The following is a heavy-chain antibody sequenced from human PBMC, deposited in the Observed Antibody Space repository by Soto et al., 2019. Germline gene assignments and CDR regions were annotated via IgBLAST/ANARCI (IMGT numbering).Heavy chain of an antibody. D-gene: IGHD3-10*01. J-gene: IGHJ4*02. CDR3: ASRKSSPYFDY. CDR1: GGSISRGDYY. CDR2: IYYSGSP. Sequence: PSETLSLTCTVSGGSISRGDYYWSWIRQPPGKGLEWIGSIYYSGSPYYNPSLKSRVTISVDTSKNQFSLKLSSVTAADTAVYYCASRKSSPYFDYWGQGTLVTVSS. V-gene: IGHV4-30-4*01.